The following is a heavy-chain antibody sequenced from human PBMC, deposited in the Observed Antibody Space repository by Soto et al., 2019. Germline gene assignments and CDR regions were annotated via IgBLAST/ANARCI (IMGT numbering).Heavy chain of an antibody. Sequence: ASVKVSCKASGGTFSSYAISWVRQAPGQGLEWMGGIIPIFGTANYAQKFQGRVTITADKSTSTAYMELSSLRSEDTAVYYCARDGPMIVRGAFDIWGQGTMVTVS. D-gene: IGHD3-22*01. V-gene: IGHV1-69*06. CDR2: IIPIFGTA. CDR3: ARDGPMIVRGAFDI. J-gene: IGHJ3*02. CDR1: GGTFSSYA.